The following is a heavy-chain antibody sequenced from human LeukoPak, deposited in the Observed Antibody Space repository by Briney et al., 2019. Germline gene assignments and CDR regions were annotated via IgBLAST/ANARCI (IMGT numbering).Heavy chain of an antibody. CDR3: ARGLMYYYDSSGYYLD. CDR1: GGSFSGYY. CDR2: INHSGST. V-gene: IGHV4-34*01. Sequence: PSETLSLTCAVYGGSFSGYYWSWIRQPPGKGLEWIGEINHSGSTNYNPSLKSRVTISVDTSKNQFSLKLSSVTAADTAVYYCARGLMYYYDSSGYYLDWGQGTLVTVSS. J-gene: IGHJ4*02. D-gene: IGHD3-22*01.